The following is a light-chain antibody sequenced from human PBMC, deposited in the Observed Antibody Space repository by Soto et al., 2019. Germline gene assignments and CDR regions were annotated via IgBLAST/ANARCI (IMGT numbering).Light chain of an antibody. CDR2: GAS. Sequence: EIVMTQSPATLSVSPGERATLSCRASQSVSSNLAWYQQEPGQAPRLLIYGASTRATGIPARFSGSGSGTEFTLTISSLQSEDFAVYYCQQYNNWPLGFGQGTKLEIK. V-gene: IGKV3-15*01. CDR3: QQYNNWPLG. CDR1: QSVSSN. J-gene: IGKJ2*03.